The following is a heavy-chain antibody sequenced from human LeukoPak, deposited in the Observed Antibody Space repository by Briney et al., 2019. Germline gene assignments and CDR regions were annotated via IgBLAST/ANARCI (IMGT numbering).Heavy chain of an antibody. V-gene: IGHV3-74*01. CDR1: GLSFSNAW. Sequence: PGGSLRLSCAASGLSFSNAWMHWVRQAPGKGLVWVSRIDNDGSTTNYADSVKGRFTISRDNAKNTLYLQMNSLRDEDTAVYYCARDAFGVDKSPFWGQGTLDTVSS. J-gene: IGHJ4*02. CDR2: IDNDGSTT. CDR3: ARDAFGVDKSPF. D-gene: IGHD3-3*01.